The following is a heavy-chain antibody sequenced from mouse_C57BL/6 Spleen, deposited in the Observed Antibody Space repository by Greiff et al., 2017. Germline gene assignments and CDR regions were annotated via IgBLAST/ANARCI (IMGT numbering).Heavy chain of an antibody. Sequence: QVQLQQPGAELVMPGASVKLSCKASGYTFTSYWMHWVKQRPGQGLEWIGEIDPSDSYTNYNQKFKGKSTLTVDKSSSTAYMQLSSLTSEDSAVYYCARTGTPYYFDYWSQGTTLTVSS. D-gene: IGHD4-1*01. CDR2: IDPSDSYT. CDR1: GYTFTSYW. V-gene: IGHV1-69*01. CDR3: ARTGTPYYFDY. J-gene: IGHJ2*01.